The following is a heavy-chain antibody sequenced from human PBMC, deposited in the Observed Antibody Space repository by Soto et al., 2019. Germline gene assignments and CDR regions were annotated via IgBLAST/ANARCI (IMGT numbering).Heavy chain of an antibody. CDR3: ARRYGGTFDY. CDR2: IYYSGST. CDR1: GGSISSYY. V-gene: IGHV4-59*08. D-gene: IGHD2-15*01. J-gene: IGHJ4*02. Sequence: QVQLQESGPGLVKPSETLSLTCTVSGGSISSYYWSWIRQPPGKGLELIGYIYYSGSTNYNPSLKSRVTISVDTSKNQFSLKLSSVTAADTAVYYCARRYGGTFDYWGQGTLVTVSS.